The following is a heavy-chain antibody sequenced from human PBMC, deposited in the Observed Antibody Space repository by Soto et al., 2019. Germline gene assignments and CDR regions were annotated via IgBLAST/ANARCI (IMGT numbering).Heavy chain of an antibody. CDR3: ARERASGWYVDY. CDR2: MNPNSGNT. D-gene: IGHD6-19*01. Sequence: QVQLVQSGAEVKKPGASVKVSCKASGYTFTSYDINWVRQATGQGLEWMGWMNPNSGNTGYAQKFQGRVTMTRNTSTSTAYMELSSLRSDDTAVYYCARERASGWYVDYWGQGTLVTVSS. V-gene: IGHV1-8*02. J-gene: IGHJ4*02. CDR1: GYTFTSYD.